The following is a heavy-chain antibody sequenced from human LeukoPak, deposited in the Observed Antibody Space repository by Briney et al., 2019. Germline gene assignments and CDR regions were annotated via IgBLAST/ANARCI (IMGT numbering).Heavy chain of an antibody. CDR1: GGSFSGYY. J-gene: IGHJ4*02. D-gene: IGHD3-22*01. V-gene: IGHV4-34*01. Sequence: SETLSLTCAVYGGSFSGYYWSWIRQPPGKGLEWIGEINHSGSTNYNPSLKSRVTISVDTSKNQFSLKLSSVTAADTAVYYCARLLRGSSGYMGNFDYWGQGTLVTVSS. CDR3: ARLLRGSSGYMGNFDY. CDR2: INHSGST.